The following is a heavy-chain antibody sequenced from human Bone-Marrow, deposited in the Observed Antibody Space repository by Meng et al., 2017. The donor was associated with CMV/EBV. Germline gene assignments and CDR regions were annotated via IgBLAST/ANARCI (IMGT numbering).Heavy chain of an antibody. J-gene: IGHJ6*02. CDR3: AKGAIAAVPNPMDV. V-gene: IGHV3-43*01. CDR1: GFTFDDYT. D-gene: IGHD6-13*01. CDR2: ISWDGGST. Sequence: GESLKISCAASGFTFDDYTMHWVRQAPGKGLEWVSLISWDGGSTYYADSVKGRFTISRDNSKNSLYLQMNSLRTEDTALYYCAKGAIAAVPNPMDVWGQGTTVTVS.